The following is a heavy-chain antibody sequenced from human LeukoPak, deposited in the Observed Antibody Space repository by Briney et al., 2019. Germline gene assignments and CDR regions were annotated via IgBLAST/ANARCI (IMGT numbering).Heavy chain of an antibody. CDR2: ISYDGSEN. CDR1: GFTLSSYG. Sequence: PGGSLRLSCAASGFTLSSYGMHWLRQPPGKGLECIASISYDGSENYYADSVKGRFTISRDNSKNTLYLQMNSLRAEDTAVYYCAKVPGLRSHDWLSGAFDIWGQGTMVTVSS. D-gene: IGHD3-9*01. CDR3: AKVPGLRSHDWLSGAFDI. J-gene: IGHJ3*02. V-gene: IGHV3-30*18.